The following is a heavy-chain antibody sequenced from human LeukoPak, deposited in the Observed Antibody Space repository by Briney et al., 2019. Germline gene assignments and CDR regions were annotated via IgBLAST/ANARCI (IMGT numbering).Heavy chain of an antibody. CDR2: VSSSSSTI. J-gene: IGHJ3*02. CDR1: GFIFSSYS. Sequence: GGSLRLSCAASGFIFSSYSMNWVRQAPGKGLEWVSYVSSSSSTIYYTDSVKGRFTISRDNAKNSLYLQMNSLRDEDTAVYYCARVRLYAFDIWGQGTMVTVSS. CDR3: ARVRLYAFDI. V-gene: IGHV3-48*02.